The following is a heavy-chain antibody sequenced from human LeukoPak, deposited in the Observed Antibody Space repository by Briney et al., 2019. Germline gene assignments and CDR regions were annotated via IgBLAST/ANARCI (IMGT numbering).Heavy chain of an antibody. CDR3: AKGSRGYCSSTSCYVDY. V-gene: IGHV3-23*01. CDR1: GFTFSSYA. Sequence: GGSLRLSCAASGFTFSSYAMSWVRQAPGKGLEWVSAISGSGGSTYYADSVKGRFTISRDNSKNTLYLQMSSLRAEDTAVYYCAKGSRGYCSSTSCYVDYWGQGALVTVSS. CDR2: ISGSGGST. D-gene: IGHD2-2*01. J-gene: IGHJ4*02.